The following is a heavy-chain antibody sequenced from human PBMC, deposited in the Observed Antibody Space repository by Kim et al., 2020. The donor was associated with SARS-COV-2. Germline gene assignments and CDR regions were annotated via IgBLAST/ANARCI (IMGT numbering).Heavy chain of an antibody. CDR3: ARRTAMGLFDY. J-gene: IGHJ4*02. Sequence: TSSNPSLKSRVTISVDTPKNQFSLKLSSVTAADTTVYYCARRTAMGLFDYWGQGTLVTVSS. V-gene: IGHV4-34*01. D-gene: IGHD5-18*01. CDR2: T.